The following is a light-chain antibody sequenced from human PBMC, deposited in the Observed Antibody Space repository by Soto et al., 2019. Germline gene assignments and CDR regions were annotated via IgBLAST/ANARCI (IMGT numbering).Light chain of an antibody. CDR2: GAT. J-gene: IGKJ5*01. CDR1: QSVSSSY. CDR3: QQYGSSPIT. Sequence: EIVLTQSPGTLSLSPGERATLSCRASQSVSSSYLGWYQQKPGQAPRLLIYGATSRATGIPDRFSGSGSGTDFTLTIGRLEPEDFAVYYCQQYGSSPITFGQGTRVEIK. V-gene: IGKV3-20*01.